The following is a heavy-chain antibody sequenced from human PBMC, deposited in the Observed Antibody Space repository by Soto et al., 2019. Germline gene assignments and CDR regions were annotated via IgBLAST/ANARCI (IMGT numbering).Heavy chain of an antibody. D-gene: IGHD4-4*01. CDR1: GFTFSSYA. Sequence: GGSLRLSCAASGFTFSSYAMSWVRQAPGKGLEWVSAISGSGGSTYYADSVKGRFTISRDNARRSLYLEMNSLRPEDTAFYYCARDKGVEMSTVTEYYFDYWGQGTLVTAPQ. CDR3: ARDKGVEMSTVTEYYFDY. V-gene: IGHV3-23*01. CDR2: ISGSGGST. J-gene: IGHJ4*02.